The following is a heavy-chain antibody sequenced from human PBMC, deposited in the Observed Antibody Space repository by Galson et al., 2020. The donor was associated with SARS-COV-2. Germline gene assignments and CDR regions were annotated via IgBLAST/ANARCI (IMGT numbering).Heavy chain of an antibody. V-gene: IGHV4-39*07. CDR1: GGSISSTSYF. CDR3: ARVPSRSSGYYSFDY. Sequence: ASETLSLTCTVSGGSISSTSYFWGWIRQPPGKGLEWIGSISYSESMYHNPSLKSRVTISVDSSNNQFSLKLTSVTAADTAVYYCARVPSRSSGYYSFDYWGQGTLVTVSS. J-gene: IGHJ4*02. CDR2: ISYSESM. D-gene: IGHD3-22*01.